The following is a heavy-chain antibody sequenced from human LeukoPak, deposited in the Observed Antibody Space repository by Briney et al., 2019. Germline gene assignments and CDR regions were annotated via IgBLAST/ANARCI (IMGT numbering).Heavy chain of an antibody. J-gene: IGHJ6*02. V-gene: IGHV3-74*01. CDR2: INADGSAT. CDR3: ARGNYGMDV. Sequence: GGSLRLSCAASGFSFRSFWMYWVRQAPGKGLEWVSRINADGSATSSADAVKGRFSISRDNAKNTLYLQSNSLRAEDTAVYYRARGNYGMDVWGQGTTVIVSS. CDR1: GFSFRSFW.